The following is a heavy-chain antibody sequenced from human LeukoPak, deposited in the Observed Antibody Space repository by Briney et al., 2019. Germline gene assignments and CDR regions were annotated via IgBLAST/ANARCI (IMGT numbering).Heavy chain of an antibody. J-gene: IGHJ5*02. CDR1: GGSFSGYY. Sequence: KASETLSLTCAVYGGSFSGYYWSWIRQPPGKGLEWIGEINHSGSTNYNPSLESRVTISVDTSKNQFSLKLSSVTAADTAVYYCARSHYYDSSGSHNNWFDPWGQGTLVTVSS. CDR2: INHSGST. CDR3: ARSHYYDSSGSHNNWFDP. D-gene: IGHD3-22*01. V-gene: IGHV4-34*01.